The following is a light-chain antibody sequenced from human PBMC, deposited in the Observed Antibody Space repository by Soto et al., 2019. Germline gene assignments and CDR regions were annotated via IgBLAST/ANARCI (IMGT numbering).Light chain of an antibody. Sequence: DIQMTQSPSTLSASVGDRVTITCRASQTLSSWLAWYQQKPGKAPKLLIYDASSLESGVPSRFSGSGSGTEFTLPISSLQPDDFATYYCQQYNSYSVTFGQGTKVDIK. CDR3: QQYNSYSVT. CDR1: QTLSSW. CDR2: DAS. V-gene: IGKV1-5*01. J-gene: IGKJ2*01.